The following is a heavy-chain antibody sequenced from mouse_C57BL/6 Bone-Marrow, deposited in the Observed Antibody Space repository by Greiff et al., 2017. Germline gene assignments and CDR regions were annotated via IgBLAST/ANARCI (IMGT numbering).Heavy chain of an antibody. CDR3: ARYGTTVVGAMDY. CDR1: GYTFTSYW. V-gene: IGHV1-64*01. Sequence: VQLQQPGAELVKPGASVKLSCKASGYTFTSYWMHWVKQRPGQGLEWIGMIHPNSGSTNYNEKFKSKATLTVDKSSSTAYMQLSSLTSEDSAVYYCARYGTTVVGAMDYWGQGTSVTVSS. J-gene: IGHJ4*01. D-gene: IGHD1-1*01. CDR2: IHPNSGST.